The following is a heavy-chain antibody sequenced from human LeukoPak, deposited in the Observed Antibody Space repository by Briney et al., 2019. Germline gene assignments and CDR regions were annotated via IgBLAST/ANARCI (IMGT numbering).Heavy chain of an antibody. J-gene: IGHJ3*02. CDR3: ASKNKLVLDAFDI. CDR1: GFTVSSNH. V-gene: IGHV3-53*01. D-gene: IGHD6-13*01. Sequence: GGSLRLSCAASGFTVSSNHMSWVRQAPGKGLEWVPVIYSGGSTYYADSVKGRFTISRDNSKNTLYLQMNSLRAEDTAVYYCASKNKLVLDAFDIWGQGTMVTVSS. CDR2: IYSGGST.